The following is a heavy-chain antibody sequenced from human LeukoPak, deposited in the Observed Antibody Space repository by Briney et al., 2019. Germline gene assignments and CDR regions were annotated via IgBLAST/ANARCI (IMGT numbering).Heavy chain of an antibody. D-gene: IGHD1-26*01. CDR1: GFSFSSYA. Sequence: PGGSLRLSCAASGFSFSSYAMNWVRQAPGKGLEWVSVISGSGSSTYYADSVKGRFTISRDNSKNTLYLQMNSLRAEDTAVYYCARDSTDGVIPRELHPPFDYWGKGTLVTVSS. CDR3: ARDSTDGVIPRELHPPFDY. CDR2: ISGSGSST. J-gene: IGHJ4*02. V-gene: IGHV3-23*01.